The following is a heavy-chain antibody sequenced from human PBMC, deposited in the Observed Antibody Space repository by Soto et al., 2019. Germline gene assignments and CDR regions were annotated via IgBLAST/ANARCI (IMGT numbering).Heavy chain of an antibody. J-gene: IGHJ5*02. Sequence: TLSLTCNMSGDSYSISTYSWSWIRQPPGKALQWIGFIYQSGVTSYNPSLASRVSISLDRSNNQCSLRLKSVTAADTAVYFCAGMPYTSGLRFDPWGPGTLVTVS. D-gene: IGHD6-19*01. V-gene: IGHV4-30-2*01. CDR2: IYQSGVT. CDR1: GDSYSISTYS. CDR3: AGMPYTSGLRFDP.